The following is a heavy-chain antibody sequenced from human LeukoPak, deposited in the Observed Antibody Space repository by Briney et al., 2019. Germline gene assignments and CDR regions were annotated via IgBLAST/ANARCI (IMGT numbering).Heavy chain of an antibody. CDR2: ISYDGTNK. J-gene: IGHJ4*02. D-gene: IGHD1-1*01. Sequence: VRSLRLSCAASGFTFSSYGMHWVRQAPGKGLEWVAVISYDGTNKFYGDSVKGRFTISRDNSKNTLYLQMNSLRAEDTALYYCAKERARTTFLDYWGQGSLVTVSS. V-gene: IGHV3-30*18. CDR1: GFTFSSYG. CDR3: AKERARTTFLDY.